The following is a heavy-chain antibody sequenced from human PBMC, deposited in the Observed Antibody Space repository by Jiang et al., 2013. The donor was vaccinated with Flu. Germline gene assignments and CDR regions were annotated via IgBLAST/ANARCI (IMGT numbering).Heavy chain of an antibody. CDR3: AKDKVGLVGGFDY. Sequence: VQLLESGGGLVQPGRSLRLSCAASGFTFDDSAMHWVRQAPGKGLELVSGISWNSGSIGYADSVKGRFTISRDNAKNSLYLQMNSLRAEDTALYYCAKDKVGLVGGFDYWGQGTLVTVSS. D-gene: IGHD6-19*01. J-gene: IGHJ4*02. CDR1: GFTFDDSA. CDR2: ISWNSGSI. V-gene: IGHV3-9*01.